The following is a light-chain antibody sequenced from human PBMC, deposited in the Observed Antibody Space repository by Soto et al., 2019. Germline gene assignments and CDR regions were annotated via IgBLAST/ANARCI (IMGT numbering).Light chain of an antibody. CDR1: SSNIANNY. Sequence: QSVLTQPPSVSAAPGQKVTISCSGSSSNIANNYVSWYQQLPGTAPKLLIYEINKRPSGIPDRFSGSKSGTSATLGITGLQTGDEADYYCGTWGSSLSAHVFGTGTKVTVL. V-gene: IGLV1-51*02. J-gene: IGLJ1*01. CDR2: EIN. CDR3: GTWGSSLSAHV.